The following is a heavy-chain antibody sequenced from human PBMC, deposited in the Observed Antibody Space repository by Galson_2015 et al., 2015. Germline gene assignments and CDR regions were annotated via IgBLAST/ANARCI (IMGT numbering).Heavy chain of an antibody. CDR2: INHSGST. D-gene: IGHD2-15*01. V-gene: IGHV4-34*01. Sequence: WIRQPPGKGLEWIGEINHSGSTNYNPSLKSRVTISVDTSKNQFSLKLSSVTAADTAVYYCASRYCSGGSCYYYGMDVWGQGTTVTVSS. CDR3: ASRYCSGGSCYYYGMDV. J-gene: IGHJ6*02.